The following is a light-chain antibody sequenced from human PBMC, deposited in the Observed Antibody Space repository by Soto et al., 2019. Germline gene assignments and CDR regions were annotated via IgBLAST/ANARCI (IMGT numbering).Light chain of an antibody. Sequence: EIVLTQSPGTLSLSPGERATLSCRASQGVSNNLAWYQQKPGQAPRLLIYGASTRATGIPARFSGSGSGTEFTLTISSLQSEDFAVYYCQQYNNWPPWTFGQGTKVDIK. V-gene: IGKV3-15*01. CDR3: QQYNNWPPWT. CDR1: QGVSNN. J-gene: IGKJ1*01. CDR2: GAS.